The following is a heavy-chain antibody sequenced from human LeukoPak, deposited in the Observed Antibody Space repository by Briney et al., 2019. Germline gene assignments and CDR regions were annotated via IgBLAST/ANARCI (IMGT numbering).Heavy chain of an antibody. CDR2: IYYSGST. V-gene: IGHV4-30-4*01. D-gene: IGHD5-18*01. CDR1: GGSISSSSYY. CDR3: ARGIGGYSYGGVSDWFDP. J-gene: IGHJ5*02. Sequence: PSETLSLTCTVSGGSISSSSYYWSWIRQPPGKGLEWIGYIYYSGSTYYNPSLKSRVTISVDTSKNQFSLKLSSVTAADTAVYYCARGIGGYSYGGVSDWFDPWGQGTLVTVSS.